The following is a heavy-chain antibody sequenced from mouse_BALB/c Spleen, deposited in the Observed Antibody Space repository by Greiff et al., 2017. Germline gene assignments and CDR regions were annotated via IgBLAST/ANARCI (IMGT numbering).Heavy chain of an antibody. D-gene: IGHD2-10*02. J-gene: IGHJ3*01. CDR1: GYTFTDYY. CDR3: ARGYGNPWFAY. V-gene: IGHV1-84*02. Sequence: QVQLKQSGPELVKPGASVKISCKASGYTFTDYYINWVKQKPGQGLEWIGWIYPGSGNTKYNEKFKGKATLTVDTSSSTAYMQLSSLTSEDTAVYFCARGYGNPWFAYWGQGTLVTVSA. CDR2: IYPGSGNT.